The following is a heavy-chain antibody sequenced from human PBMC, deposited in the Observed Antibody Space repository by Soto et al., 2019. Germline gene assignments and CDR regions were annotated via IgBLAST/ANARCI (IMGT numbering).Heavy chain of an antibody. CDR3: ARGPGTMAKIDY. Sequence: QVQLQESGPGLVKPSQTLSLTCTVSGGSISSGGYYWSWIRQHPGRGLEWIGYIYYSGSTYYNPSPESRVTISVDTSKNQFSLKLSSVTAADTAVYYCARGPGTMAKIDYWGQGTLVTVSS. CDR1: GGSISSGGYY. D-gene: IGHD3-10*01. CDR2: IYYSGST. J-gene: IGHJ4*02. V-gene: IGHV4-31*03.